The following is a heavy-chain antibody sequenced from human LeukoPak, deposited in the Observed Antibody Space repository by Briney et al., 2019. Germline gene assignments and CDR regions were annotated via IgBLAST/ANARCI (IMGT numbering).Heavy chain of an antibody. CDR3: ARDLRYSGSYYSAFDI. Sequence: GGSLRLSCAASGFTFSAYWMAWVRQAPGKGPEWVANIKQDGSKKFYVDSVTGRFTISRDNAKNSLYLQMNSLRAEDTAVYYCARDLRYSGSYYSAFDIWGQGTMVTVSS. V-gene: IGHV3-7*01. CDR2: IKQDGSKK. D-gene: IGHD1-26*01. J-gene: IGHJ3*02. CDR1: GFTFSAYW.